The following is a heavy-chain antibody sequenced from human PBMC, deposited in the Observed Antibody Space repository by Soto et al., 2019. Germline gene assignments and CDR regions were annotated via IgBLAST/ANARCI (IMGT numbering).Heavy chain of an antibody. V-gene: IGHV4-31*03. D-gene: IGHD2-21*02. Sequence: SETLSLTCTVSGGSISSGGYYWRWIRQHPGKCLEWIGYIYYSGSTYYNPSLKSRVTISVDTSKNQFSLKLSSVTAADTAVYYCARVSKAYCGGDCYSWWFDPWGQGTLVTVSS. CDR3: ARVSKAYCGGDCYSWWFDP. CDR1: GGSISSGGYY. CDR2: IYYSGST. J-gene: IGHJ5*02.